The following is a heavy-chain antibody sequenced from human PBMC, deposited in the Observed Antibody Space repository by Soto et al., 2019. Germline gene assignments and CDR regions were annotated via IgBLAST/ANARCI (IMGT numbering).Heavy chain of an antibody. Sequence: ASVEVSCKXSGYTFTSYGISWVRQAPGQGLEWMGWISAYNGNTNYAQKLQGRVTMTTDTSTSTAYMELRSLRSDDTAVYYCARVLVAAAVSSPDAFDIWGQGTMVTVSS. D-gene: IGHD6-13*01. J-gene: IGHJ3*02. CDR3: ARVLVAAAVSSPDAFDI. V-gene: IGHV1-18*04. CDR1: GYTFTSYG. CDR2: ISAYNGNT.